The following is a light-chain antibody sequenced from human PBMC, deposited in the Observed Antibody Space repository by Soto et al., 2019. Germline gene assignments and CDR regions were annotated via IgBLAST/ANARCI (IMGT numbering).Light chain of an antibody. Sequence: EIVLTQSPGTLSLSPGERATLSCRASQSVSSSYLAWYQQRPGQAPRLLIYGASRRATGSPDRFSGSGSGTDFTLTISGLEPEDFAVYYCQQYGGSTWTFGQGTKVEIK. CDR2: GAS. V-gene: IGKV3-20*01. J-gene: IGKJ1*01. CDR1: QSVSSSY. CDR3: QQYGGSTWT.